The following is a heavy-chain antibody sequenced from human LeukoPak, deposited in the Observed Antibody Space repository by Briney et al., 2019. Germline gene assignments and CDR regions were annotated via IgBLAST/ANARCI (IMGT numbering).Heavy chain of an antibody. V-gene: IGHV4-4*02. CDR2: IYHSGST. CDR3: ARDQAYDSSGYS. Sequence: SWVRQPPGKGLEWIGEIYHSGSTNYNPSLKSRVTISVDKSKNQFSLKLSSVTAADTAVYYCARDQAYDSSGYSWGQGTLVTVSS. D-gene: IGHD3-22*01. J-gene: IGHJ5*02.